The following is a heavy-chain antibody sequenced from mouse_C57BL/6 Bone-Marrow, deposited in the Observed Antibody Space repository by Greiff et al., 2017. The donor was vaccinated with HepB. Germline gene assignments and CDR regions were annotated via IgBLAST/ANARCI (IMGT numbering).Heavy chain of an antibody. D-gene: IGHD1-1*02. CDR2: INPNNGGT. CDR1: GYTFTDYY. CDR3: ARDLWPYAMDY. J-gene: IGHJ4*01. V-gene: IGHV1-26*01. Sequence: EVQLQQSGPELVKPGASVKISCKASGYTFTDYYMNWVKQSHGKSLEWIGDINPNNGGTSYNQKFKGKATLTVDKSSSTAYMELRSLTSEDSAVYDCARDLWPYAMDYWGQGTSVTVSS.